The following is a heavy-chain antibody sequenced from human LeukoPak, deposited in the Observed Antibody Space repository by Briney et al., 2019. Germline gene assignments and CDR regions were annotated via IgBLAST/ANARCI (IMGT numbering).Heavy chain of an antibody. V-gene: IGHV3-48*03. Sequence: GGSLRLSCRASGFTFDNHEMNWVRQAPGKGLEWISYISSVSSTIYYADSVKGRFTISRDNVKNTLYLQMNSLRIEDTAVYYCARDVPSAWGTLNYWGQGTPVTVSS. J-gene: IGHJ4*02. CDR3: ARDVPSAWGTLNY. D-gene: IGHD3-16*01. CDR2: ISSVSSTI. CDR1: GFTFDNHE.